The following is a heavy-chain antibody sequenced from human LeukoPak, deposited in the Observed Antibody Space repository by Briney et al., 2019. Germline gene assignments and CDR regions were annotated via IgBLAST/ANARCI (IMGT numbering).Heavy chain of an antibody. CDR1: GFTFSDSY. V-gene: IGHV3-11*01. Sequence: GGSLRLSCAASGFTFSDSYMIWIRQAPGKGLEYISYISSSGSTIYYADSVKGRFTLSRDNAKNSLSLEMNSLRAEDAAVYYCARGKYSFDYWGQGTLVTVSS. CDR3: ARGKYSFDY. J-gene: IGHJ4*02. CDR2: ISSSGSTI.